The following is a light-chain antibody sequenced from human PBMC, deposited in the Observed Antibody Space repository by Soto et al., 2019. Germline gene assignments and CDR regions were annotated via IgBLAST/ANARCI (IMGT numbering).Light chain of an antibody. CDR1: SSDIGDYDY. J-gene: IGLJ2*01. Sequence: QSALTQPPSASGSPGQSVTISCSGTSSDIGDYDYVSWYHQHPGKVPKLIISEVNMRPSGVPDRFSASKSGNTASLTVSGLQAEDEAHYYCTSYSGPNKLLFGGGTKVTVL. CDR3: TSYSGPNKLL. V-gene: IGLV2-8*01. CDR2: EVN.